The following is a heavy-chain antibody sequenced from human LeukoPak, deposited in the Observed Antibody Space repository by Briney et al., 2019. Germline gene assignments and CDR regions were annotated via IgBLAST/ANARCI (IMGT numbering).Heavy chain of an antibody. CDR3: AKGPCSSTSCRLAFDI. CDR2: ISYDGSNK. V-gene: IGHV3-30-3*02. J-gene: IGHJ3*02. CDR1: GFTFSSYA. Sequence: GGSLRLSCAASGFTFSSYAMHWVRQAPGKGLEWVAVISYDGSNKYYADSVKGRFTISRDNSKNTLYLQMNSLRAEDTAVYYCAKGPCSSTSCRLAFDIWGQGTMVTVSS. D-gene: IGHD2-2*01.